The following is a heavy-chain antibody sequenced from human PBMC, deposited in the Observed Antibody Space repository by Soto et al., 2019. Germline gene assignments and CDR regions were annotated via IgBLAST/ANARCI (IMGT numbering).Heavy chain of an antibody. D-gene: IGHD3-10*01. CDR1: GYTFTSYG. CDR3: ARLQSPYGSGSYDGWFDP. V-gene: IGHV1-18*01. Sequence: ASVKVSCKASGYTFTSYGISWVRQAPGQGLEWMGWISAYNGNTNYAQKLQGRVTMTTDTSTSTAYMELRSLRSDDTAVYYCARLQSPYGSGSYDGWFDPWGQGTLVTVSS. J-gene: IGHJ5*02. CDR2: ISAYNGNT.